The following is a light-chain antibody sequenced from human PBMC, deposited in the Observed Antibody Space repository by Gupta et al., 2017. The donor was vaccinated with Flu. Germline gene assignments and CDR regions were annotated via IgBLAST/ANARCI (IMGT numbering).Light chain of an antibody. J-gene: IGLJ1*01. CDR1: KLGDKY. CDR3: QAWDSSSLFV. CDR2: QDS. Sequence: SYELTQPPSVSVSPGQTASITCSGDKLGDKYACWYQQKPGQSPLLVIYQDSKRPSGIPGRFSGSNSGNTATLTISGTQAMDEADYYCQAWDSSSLFVFGTGTKVTVL. V-gene: IGLV3-1*01.